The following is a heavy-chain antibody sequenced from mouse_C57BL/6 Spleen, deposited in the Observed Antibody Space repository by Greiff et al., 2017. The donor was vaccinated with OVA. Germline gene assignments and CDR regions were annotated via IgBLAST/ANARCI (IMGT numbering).Heavy chain of an antibody. Sequence: EVMLVESGGGLVKPGGSLKLSCAASGFTFSDYGMHWVRQAPEKGLEWVAYISSGSSTIYYADTVKGRFTISRDNAKNTLFLQMTSLRSEDTAMYYCARAHRNWDPFDYWGQGTTLTVSS. V-gene: IGHV5-17*01. D-gene: IGHD4-1*02. CDR1: GFTFSDYG. CDR2: ISSGSSTI. CDR3: ARAHRNWDPFDY. J-gene: IGHJ2*01.